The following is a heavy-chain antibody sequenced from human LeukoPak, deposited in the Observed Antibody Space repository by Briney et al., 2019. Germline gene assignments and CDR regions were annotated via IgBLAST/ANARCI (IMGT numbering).Heavy chain of an antibody. D-gene: IGHD6-19*01. CDR1: GFTFSSFV. Sequence: GGSLELSCAASGFTFSSFVMGWVPKAPGRGLEWVSTIALSTYYADSVKGRFTISRDNSKNTLYLQMNSLRAEDTAIYYCARRGTLGSAQREFFFHYWGQGTLVTVSS. J-gene: IGHJ4*02. V-gene: IGHV3-23*01. CDR3: ARRGTLGSAQREFFFHY. CDR2: IALST.